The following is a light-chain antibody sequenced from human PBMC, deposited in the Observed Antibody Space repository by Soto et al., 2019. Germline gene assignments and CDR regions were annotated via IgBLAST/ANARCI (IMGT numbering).Light chain of an antibody. CDR3: LQTYSSHHT. CDR2: AAS. V-gene: IGKV1-39*01. CDR1: QSISTS. J-gene: IGKJ2*01. Sequence: DIQMAQSPSSLSASVGGRVTITCRSSQSISTSLNCYQQKSGKAPKLLIYAASTLQSGFPSRFSGSGSGTDFTLTISSLQPEDSATYYCLQTYSSHHTFGQGTELEIK.